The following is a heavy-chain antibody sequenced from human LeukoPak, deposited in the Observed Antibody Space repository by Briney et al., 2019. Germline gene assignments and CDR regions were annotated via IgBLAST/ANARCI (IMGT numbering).Heavy chain of an antibody. Sequence: SVKVSCKASGGTFSRHAISWVRQAPGQGLDWMGGIIPMFGTANYAQKFQGRVTITADESTSTVYMELSSLRSEDTAVYYCARDSRDGNYGMDVWGQGTTVTVSS. CDR2: IIPMFGTA. CDR3: ARDSRDGNYGMDV. V-gene: IGHV1-69*13. J-gene: IGHJ6*02. CDR1: GGTFSRHA. D-gene: IGHD1-14*01.